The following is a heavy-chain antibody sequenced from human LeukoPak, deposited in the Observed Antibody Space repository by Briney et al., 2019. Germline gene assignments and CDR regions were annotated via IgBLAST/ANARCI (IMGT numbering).Heavy chain of an antibody. CDR1: GGSFSGYY. CDR2: VHGSGST. D-gene: IGHD6-19*01. V-gene: IGHV4-34*10. J-gene: IGHJ4*02. Sequence: SETLSLTCAVYGGSFSGYYWSWIRQPPGKGLEWIGRVHGSGSTNYNPSLVSRVTMSLDTSKNQFSLKVSSVTAADTGMYYCARAPEFSSGWLLDCWGQGSLVTVSS. CDR3: ARAPEFSSGWLLDC.